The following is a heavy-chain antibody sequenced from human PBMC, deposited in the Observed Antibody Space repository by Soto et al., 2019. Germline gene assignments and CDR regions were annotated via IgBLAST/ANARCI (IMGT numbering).Heavy chain of an antibody. CDR2: IYYSGST. J-gene: IGHJ4*02. D-gene: IGHD2-15*01. CDR3: ARQRTSVVAQAYFDS. V-gene: IGHV4-39*01. Sequence: SETLSLTCTVTGDSINNRSYYWGWIRQPPGKGLEWIGSIYYSGSTYNNPSLKSRVSMSVDTSKNQFSLKLRSVTAADTALYYCARQRTSVVAQAYFDSWGQGSLVTVSS. CDR1: GDSINNRSYY.